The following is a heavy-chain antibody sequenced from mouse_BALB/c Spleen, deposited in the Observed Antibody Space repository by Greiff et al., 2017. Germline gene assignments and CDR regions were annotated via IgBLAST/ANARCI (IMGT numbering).Heavy chain of an antibody. D-gene: IGHD2-2*01. CDR2: ISSGGSYT. J-gene: IGHJ4*01. Sequence: EVNVVESGGGLVKPGGSLKLSCAASGFTFSSYAMSWVRQSPEKRLEWVAEISSGGSYTYYPDTVTGRFTISRDNAKNTLYLEMSSLRSEDTAMYYCARAGGYDGHFAMDYWGQGTSVTVSS. CDR3: ARAGGYDGHFAMDY. V-gene: IGHV5-9-4*01. CDR1: GFTFSSYA.